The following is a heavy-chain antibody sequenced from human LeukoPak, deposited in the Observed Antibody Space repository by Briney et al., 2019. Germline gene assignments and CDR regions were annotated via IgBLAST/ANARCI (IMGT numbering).Heavy chain of an antibody. Sequence: GRSLRLSCAASGFTFSSYGMHWVRQAPGKGLEWVAVISYDGSNKYYADSVKGRFTISRDNSKNTLYLQMNSLRAEDTAVYYCARDVSRGYSGYDYVDYWGQGTLVTVSS. CDR1: GFTFSSYG. CDR2: ISYDGSNK. J-gene: IGHJ4*02. V-gene: IGHV3-30*03. CDR3: ARDVSRGYSGYDYVDY. D-gene: IGHD5-12*01.